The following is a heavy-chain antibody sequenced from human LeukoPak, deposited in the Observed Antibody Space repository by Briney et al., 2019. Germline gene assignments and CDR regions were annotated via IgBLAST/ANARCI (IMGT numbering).Heavy chain of an antibody. CDR3: AREASSSFDY. Sequence: PGGSLRLSCAASGFTFSSFWMHWVRQAPGKGLVWVSRINSDGSSTNYADSVKGRFTVSRDNAKNMLYLEMNSLRAEDTAIYYCAREASSSFDYWGQGTLVTVSS. CDR2: INSDGSST. V-gene: IGHV3-74*01. D-gene: IGHD6-13*01. J-gene: IGHJ4*02. CDR1: GFTFSSFW.